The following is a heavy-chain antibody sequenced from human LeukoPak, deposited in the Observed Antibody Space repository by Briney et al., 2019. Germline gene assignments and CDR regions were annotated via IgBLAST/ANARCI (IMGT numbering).Heavy chain of an antibody. J-gene: IGHJ5*02. CDR1: GYSISSGYY. CDR3: ARLGGYCSSTSCQNWFDP. V-gene: IGHV4-38-2*01. Sequence: SETLSLTCAVSGYSISSGYYWGWIRQPQGKGLEWIGSIYHSGSTYYNPSLKSRVTISVDTSKNQFSLKLSSVTAADTAVYYCARLGGYCSSTSCQNWFDPWGQGTLVTVSS. D-gene: IGHD2-2*01. CDR2: IYHSGST.